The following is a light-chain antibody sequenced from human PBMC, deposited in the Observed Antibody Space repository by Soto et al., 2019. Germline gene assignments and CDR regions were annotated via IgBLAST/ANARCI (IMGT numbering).Light chain of an antibody. Sequence: DIQMTQSPSTLSAYLGERATITCRASQTVSSLLAWYEQRPGKAPKLLIYKASTLNSGLPSRFSGSGSGTEFTLTISSLHPDYVATYYCQHYNSYSEAFGQGTKVDIK. CDR2: KAS. CDR1: QTVSSL. J-gene: IGKJ1*01. CDR3: QHYNSYSEA. V-gene: IGKV1-5*03.